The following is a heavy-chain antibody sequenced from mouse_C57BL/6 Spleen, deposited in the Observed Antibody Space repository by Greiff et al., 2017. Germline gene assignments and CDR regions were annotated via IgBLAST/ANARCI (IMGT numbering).Heavy chain of an antibody. CDR1: GYTFTDYE. Sequence: QVQLQQSGAELVRPGASVTLSCKASGYTFTDYEMHWVKQTPVRGLEWIGAIDPETGGTAYNQKFKGKAILTADKSSSTAYMELRSLTSEDSAVYYCTHYYGSSYGFAYWGQGTLVTVSA. V-gene: IGHV1-15*01. J-gene: IGHJ3*01. CDR2: IDPETGGT. CDR3: THYYGSSYGFAY. D-gene: IGHD1-1*01.